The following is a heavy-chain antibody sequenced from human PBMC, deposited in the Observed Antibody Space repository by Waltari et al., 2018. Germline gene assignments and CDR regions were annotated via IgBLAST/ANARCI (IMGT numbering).Heavy chain of an antibody. J-gene: IGHJ4*02. CDR2: ISGSGGST. CDR3: AKLGEVGIAAAGTL. V-gene: IGHV3-23*04. CDR1: GFTFSSYA. Sequence: EVQLVESGGGLVQPGGSLRLSCADSGFTFSSYAISWVRQAPGKGLGWVSAISGSGGSTYYADSVKGRFTISRDNSKNTLYLQMNSLRAEDTAVYYCAKLGEVGIAAAGTLWGQGTLVTVSS. D-gene: IGHD6-13*01.